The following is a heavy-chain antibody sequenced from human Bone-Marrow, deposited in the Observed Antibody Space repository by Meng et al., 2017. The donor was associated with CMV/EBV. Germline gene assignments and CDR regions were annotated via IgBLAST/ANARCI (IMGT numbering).Heavy chain of an antibody. CDR2: MNPNSGNT. J-gene: IGHJ6*02. D-gene: IGHD2-15*01. V-gene: IGHV1-8*03. CDR3: ARVPSYCSGGSCWQNGMDV. CDR1: GYTFTSYD. Sequence: ASVKVSCKASGYTFTSYDINWVRQATGQGLEWMGWMNPNSGNTGYAQKFQGRVTITRNTSISTAYMELRSLRSDDTAVYYCARVPSYCSGGSCWQNGMDVWGQGTTVTVSS.